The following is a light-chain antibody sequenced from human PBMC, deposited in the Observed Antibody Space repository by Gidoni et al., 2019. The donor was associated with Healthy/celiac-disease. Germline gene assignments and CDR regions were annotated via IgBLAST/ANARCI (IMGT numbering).Light chain of an antibody. CDR3: RQYGSSPWT. CDR2: GSS. CDR1: QSVRSSY. J-gene: IGKJ1*01. Sequence: EIVLTQSPGTLSLSPGERATLSCRASQSVRSSYLALYKQKPGQAPSLLIYGSSSRATGIPDRFSVSGSGTDFTLTISRLEPEDFAVYYCRQYGSSPWTFGQGTKVEIK. V-gene: IGKV3-20*01.